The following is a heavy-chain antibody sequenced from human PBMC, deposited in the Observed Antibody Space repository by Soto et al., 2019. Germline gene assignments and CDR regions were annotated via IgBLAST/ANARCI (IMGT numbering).Heavy chain of an antibody. CDR1: GLTFRSYA. J-gene: IGHJ4*02. V-gene: IGHV3-30-3*01. CDR2: ISYDGSNK. CDR3: ARDPRIAVARLRPLADY. Sequence: QVQLVESGGGVVQPGRSRRLSCAASGLTFRSYAMHWVRQAPGKGREWVAVISYDGSNKDYADSVKGRFTISRDNSKNTLYLQMNSQRAEDTAVYYCARDPRIAVARLRPLADYWGQGTLVTVSS. D-gene: IGHD6-19*01.